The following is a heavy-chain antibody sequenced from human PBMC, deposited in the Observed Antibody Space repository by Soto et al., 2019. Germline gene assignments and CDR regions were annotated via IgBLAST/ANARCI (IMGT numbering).Heavy chain of an antibody. CDR1: GGSISSYY. J-gene: IGHJ6*03. CDR3: ARVTGRSVGYYYYYMDV. Sequence: SQTLSLTCPVSGGSISSYYWSWIRQPPGKGLEWIGYIYYSGSTNYNPSLKSRVTISVDTSKNQFSLKLSSVTAADTAVYYCARVTGRSVGYYYYYMDVWGKGTTVTVSS. CDR2: IYYSGST. D-gene: IGHD2-15*01. V-gene: IGHV4-59*01.